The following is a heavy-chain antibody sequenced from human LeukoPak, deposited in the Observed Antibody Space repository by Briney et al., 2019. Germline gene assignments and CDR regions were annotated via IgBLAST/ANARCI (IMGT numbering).Heavy chain of an antibody. CDR3: ARDVLRYFDWLSSSRAANRKNPFDY. CDR2: INPSGFST. J-gene: IGHJ4*02. CDR1: GYTFTSYY. D-gene: IGHD3-9*01. V-gene: IGHV1-46*01. Sequence: GASVKVSCKASGYTFTSYYMHWVRQAPGQGLEWMGIINPSGFSTTYAQKFQGRVTMTRDTSTSTVYMELSSLRSEDTAVYYCARDVLRYFDWLSSSRAANRKNPFDYWGQGTLVTVSS.